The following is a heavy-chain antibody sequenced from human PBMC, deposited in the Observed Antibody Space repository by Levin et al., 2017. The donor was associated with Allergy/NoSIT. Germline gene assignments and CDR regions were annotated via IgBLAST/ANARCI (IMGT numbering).Heavy chain of an antibody. D-gene: IGHD5-24*01. Sequence: RTGGSLRLSCAASGFSFSDSSMNWVRQAPGKGLEWVSSISGNSYYIYYADSVKGRFTISRDNVENSLYLQMDSLRVKATAVYCCTRGGVFTYGYDYWGQGTLLTVSS. CDR3: TRGGVFTYGYDY. J-gene: IGHJ4*02. V-gene: IGHV3-21*01. CDR2: ISGNSYYI. CDR1: GFSFSDSS.